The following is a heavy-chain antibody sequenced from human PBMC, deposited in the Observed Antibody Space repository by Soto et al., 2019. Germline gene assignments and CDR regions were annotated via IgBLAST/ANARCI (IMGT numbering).Heavy chain of an antibody. Sequence: ASVKVSCKASGWTFSSYAISWVRQAPGQGLEWMGGIIPIFGTANYAQKFQGRVTITADKSTSTAYMELSSLRSEDTAVYYCAYARFLEDNWFDPWGQGTLVTVSS. V-gene: IGHV1-69*06. CDR1: GWTFSSYA. J-gene: IGHJ5*02. CDR3: AYARFLEDNWFDP. D-gene: IGHD3-3*01. CDR2: IIPIFGTA.